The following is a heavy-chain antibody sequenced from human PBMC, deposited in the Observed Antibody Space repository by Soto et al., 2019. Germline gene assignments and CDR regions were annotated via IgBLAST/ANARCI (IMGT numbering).Heavy chain of an antibody. CDR3: ARLSVPAAMHYGMDF. CDR2: IYHSGST. D-gene: IGHD2-2*01. V-gene: IGHV4-4*02. J-gene: IGHJ6*02. Sequence: SETLSLTCAVSGGSISSSNWWSWVRQPPGKGLEWIGEIYHSGSTNYNPSLKSRVTISVDKSKNQFSLKLSSVTAADTAVYYCARLSVPAAMHYGMDFPGQGTSVTV. CDR1: GGSISSSNW.